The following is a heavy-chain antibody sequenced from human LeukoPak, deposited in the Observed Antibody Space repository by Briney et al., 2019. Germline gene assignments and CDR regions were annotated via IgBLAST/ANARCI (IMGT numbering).Heavy chain of an antibody. CDR2: ISGSGGST. J-gene: IGHJ4*02. CDR1: GFNFIVAW. V-gene: IGHV3-23*01. Sequence: GGSLRLSCAASGFNFIVAWMTWVRQAPGKGLEWVSAISGSGGSTYYADSVKGRFTISRDNSKNTLYLQMNSLRAEDTAVYYCANGRRVFDYWGQGTLVTVSS. CDR3: ANGRRVFDY. D-gene: IGHD3-10*01.